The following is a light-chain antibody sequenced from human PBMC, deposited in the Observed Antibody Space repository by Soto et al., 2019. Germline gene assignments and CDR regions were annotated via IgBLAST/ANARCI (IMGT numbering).Light chain of an antibody. V-gene: IGKV3-20*01. Sequence: EIVLTQSPGTLSLSPGERATLSCRASQGVSSSYLAWYQQKPGQPPRLLIYGASSRATGIPDRFSGTGSATDFALTIIRLEREDFAVYYCQHYRTSFGGGTKVEIK. CDR2: GAS. J-gene: IGKJ4*01. CDR1: QGVSSSY. CDR3: QHYRTS.